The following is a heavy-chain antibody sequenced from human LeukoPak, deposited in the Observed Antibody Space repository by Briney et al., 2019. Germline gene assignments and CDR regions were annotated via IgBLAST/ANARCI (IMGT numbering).Heavy chain of an antibody. CDR1: GFTLSSYA. D-gene: IGHD3-9*01. V-gene: IGHV3-23*01. CDR2: ISGSGLNT. CDR3: AKADILTGYNRGGGFYFDY. J-gene: IGHJ4*02. Sequence: GGSLRLSCAASGFTLSSYAMTWVRQAPGKGLEWVSGISGSGLNTYYADSVKGRFTISRDNSKNTLHLQMNSLRAEDTAVYYCAKADILTGYNRGGGFYFDYWGQGTLVTVSS.